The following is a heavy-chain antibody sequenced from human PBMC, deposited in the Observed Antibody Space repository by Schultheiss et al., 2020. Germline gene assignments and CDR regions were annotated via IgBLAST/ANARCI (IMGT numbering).Heavy chain of an antibody. D-gene: IGHD6-6*01. CDR3: ARDMGSSSYYYYYYYGMDV. V-gene: IGHV3-48*02. CDR1: GFTFSSYS. J-gene: IGHJ6*02. Sequence: GGSLRLSCAASGFTFSSYSMNWVRQAPGKGLEWVSYISSSSSTIYYADSVKGRFTISRDNAKNSLYLQMNSLRDEDTAVYYCARDMGSSSYYYYYYYGMDVWGQGTTVTVSS. CDR2: ISSSSSTI.